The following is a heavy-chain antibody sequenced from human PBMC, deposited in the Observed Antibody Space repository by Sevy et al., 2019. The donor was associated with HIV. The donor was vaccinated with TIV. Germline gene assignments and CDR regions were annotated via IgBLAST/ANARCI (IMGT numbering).Heavy chain of an antibody. V-gene: IGHV3-7*01. CDR2: IKQDGSEK. Sequence: GGSLRLSCAASGFTFSSYWMSWVRQAPGKGLEWVANIKQDGSEKYYVDSVKGRFTISRDKAKNSLYLQMNSLRAEDTAVYYEARDLGNYSSSWYWDYYYDYGMDVWGQGTTVTVSS. J-gene: IGHJ6*02. D-gene: IGHD6-13*01. CDR3: ARDLGNYSSSWYWDYYYDYGMDV. CDR1: GFTFSSYW.